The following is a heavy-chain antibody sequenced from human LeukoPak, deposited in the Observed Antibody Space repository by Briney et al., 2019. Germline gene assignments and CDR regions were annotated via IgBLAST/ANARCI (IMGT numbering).Heavy chain of an antibody. V-gene: IGHV1-8*02. Sequence: EASVKVSCKASGHTFTSYDINWVRQATGQGLEWMGWMNPNSGNTAYAQKFQGRVTMTRNTSISTAYMELSSLRAEDTAVYYCAKADSGSYYGLGDYFAYWGQGTLVTVSS. D-gene: IGHD1-26*01. CDR3: AKADSGSYYGLGDYFAY. CDR2: MNPNSGNT. J-gene: IGHJ4*02. CDR1: GHTFTSYD.